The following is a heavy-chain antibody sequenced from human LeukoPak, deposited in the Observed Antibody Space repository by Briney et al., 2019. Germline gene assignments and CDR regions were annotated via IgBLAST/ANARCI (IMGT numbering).Heavy chain of an antibody. Sequence: SGTLSLTCAVYGGSFSGYYWSWIRQPPGKGLEWIGEINHSGSTNYNPSLKSRVTISVDTSKNQFSLKLSSVTAADTAVYYCAREGQLWSFFDYWGQGTLVTVSS. CDR1: GGSFSGYY. J-gene: IGHJ4*02. CDR2: INHSGST. CDR3: AREGQLWSFFDY. V-gene: IGHV4-34*01. D-gene: IGHD5-18*01.